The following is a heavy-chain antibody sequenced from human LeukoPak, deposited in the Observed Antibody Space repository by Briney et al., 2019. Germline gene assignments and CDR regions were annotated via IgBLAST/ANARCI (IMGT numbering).Heavy chain of an antibody. V-gene: IGHV4-39*07. J-gene: IGHJ4*02. D-gene: IGHD3-3*01. CDR3: ALAFWGGAVFDY. Sequence: PSETLSLTCTVAGGSISSNLYYWGWMRQPPGKGLEWVGSLFYSGSTYYNPSLKSRVTMSIDTSKNQFSLKLTSVTAADTAVYYLALAFWGGAVFDYWGQGTLVTVSS. CDR2: LFYSGST. CDR1: GGSISSNLYY.